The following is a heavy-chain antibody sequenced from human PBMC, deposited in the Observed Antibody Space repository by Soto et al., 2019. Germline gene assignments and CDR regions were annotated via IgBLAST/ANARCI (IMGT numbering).Heavy chain of an antibody. V-gene: IGHV1-18*01. D-gene: IGHD3-10*01. CDR2: ISAYNGNT. CDR3: AIDPDYYDGSGTGNWFDP. J-gene: IGHJ5*02. Sequence: QVQLVQSGAEVRKPGASVKVSCKASGYTFTSYGISWVRQAPGQGLEWMGWISAYNGNTNYAQKLQDRVTMTIATSTSTAYMELMSLRSDDTAVYYWAIDPDYYDGSGTGNWFDPWGQGTLVIVSS. CDR1: GYTFTSYG.